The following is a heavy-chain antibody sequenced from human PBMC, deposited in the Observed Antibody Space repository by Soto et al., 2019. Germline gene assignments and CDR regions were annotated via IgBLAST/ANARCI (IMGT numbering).Heavy chain of an antibody. Sequence: QVQLVQSGAEVKKPGDSVTVSCEASGYIFTSYYLHWVRQAPGQGLEWMGIINPSGGSTTYAEKCQGRVTMTSDTSTGTVHMELSSLRFEDTAVYSCARAKDYYYGMDVWGQGTTVTVSS. CDR3: ARAKDYYYGMDV. J-gene: IGHJ6*02. CDR1: GYIFTSYY. V-gene: IGHV1-46*03. CDR2: INPSGGST.